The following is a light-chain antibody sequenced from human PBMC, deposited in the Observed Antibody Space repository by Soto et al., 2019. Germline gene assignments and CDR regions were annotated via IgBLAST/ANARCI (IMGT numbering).Light chain of an antibody. CDR1: SSDVGGYNY. CDR3: SSYATRNTYV. CDR2: DVS. V-gene: IGLV2-8*01. J-gene: IGLJ1*01. Sequence: QSALTQPPSASGSLGQSVTISCTGTSSDVGGYNYVSWYQQHPGRAPRRIIYDVSQRPSGVPDRFSGSKSGNTASLTVSGLQAEDEADYYCSSYATRNTYVFGTGTKVTVL.